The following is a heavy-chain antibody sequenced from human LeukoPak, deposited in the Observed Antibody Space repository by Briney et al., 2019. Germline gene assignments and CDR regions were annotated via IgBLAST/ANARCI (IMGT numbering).Heavy chain of an antibody. V-gene: IGHV4-34*01. Sequence: SETLSLTCAVYGGSFSGYYWSWIRKPPGKGLEWIGEINHSGSTNYNPSLKSRVTISVDTSKNQFSLKLSSVTAADTAVYYCARGRSYYPFDYWGQGTLVTVSS. J-gene: IGHJ4*02. CDR1: GGSFSGYY. CDR2: INHSGST. CDR3: ARGRSYYPFDY. D-gene: IGHD3-10*01.